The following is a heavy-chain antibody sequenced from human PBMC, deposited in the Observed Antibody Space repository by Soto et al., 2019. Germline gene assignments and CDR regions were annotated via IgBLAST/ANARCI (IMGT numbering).Heavy chain of an antibody. CDR1: RFSSGDNY. CDR2: IRNKAHSIST. Sequence: PGASLRLSSAVSRFSSGDNYLVWLHQVVAQGVKCIGRIRNKAHSISTTYAASVKVRLIISRDDSKNSVYLQMSSLKTEDTALYYCVRTIQPGTTTYFDYWGQGTLVTVSS. J-gene: IGHJ4*02. D-gene: IGHD1-1*01. CDR3: VRTIQPGTTTYFDY. V-gene: IGHV3-72*01.